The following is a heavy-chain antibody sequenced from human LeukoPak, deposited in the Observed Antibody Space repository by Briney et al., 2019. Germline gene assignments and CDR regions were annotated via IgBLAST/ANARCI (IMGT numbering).Heavy chain of an antibody. Sequence: SETLSLTCTVSGDSISSYYWSWIRQPAGKGLEWIGRIYASGSTNYNPSLKSRVTMSLDTSKNQFSLNLSSVTAADTAVYYCARKALPGNWCDPWGQGTLVNVSS. V-gene: IGHV4-4*07. CDR3: ARKALPGNWCDP. J-gene: IGHJ5*02. CDR2: IYASGST. CDR1: GDSISSYY.